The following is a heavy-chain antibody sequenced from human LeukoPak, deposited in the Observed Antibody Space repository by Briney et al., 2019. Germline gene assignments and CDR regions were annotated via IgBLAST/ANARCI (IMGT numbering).Heavy chain of an antibody. J-gene: IGHJ4*02. CDR2: INPSGGST. CDR1: GYTFTNYG. CDR3: AKDLYHRYYHNSGHAFDY. D-gene: IGHD3-22*01. V-gene: IGHV1-46*01. Sequence: GASVKVSCKASGYTFTNYGISWVRQAPGQGLEWMGIINPSGGSTNYAQKFQGRVTMTRDTSTSTVYMELSSLRSEDTAVYYCAKDLYHRYYHNSGHAFDYWGQGTLVTVSS.